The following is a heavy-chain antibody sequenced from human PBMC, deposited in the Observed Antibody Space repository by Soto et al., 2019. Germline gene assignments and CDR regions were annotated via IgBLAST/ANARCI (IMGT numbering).Heavy chain of an antibody. CDR3: AREGGGSSSSHYYYGMDV. D-gene: IGHD6-6*01. J-gene: IGHJ6*02. V-gene: IGHV3-53*01. CDR2: IYSGGST. Sequence: GSLRLSCAASVFTFSSNYMSWVRQAPGKGLEWVSVIYSGGSTYYADSVKVRFTISRDDSKNTLYLQMNSLRAEDTAVYYCAREGGGSSSSHYYYGMDVWGQGTTVTVSS. CDR1: VFTFSSNY.